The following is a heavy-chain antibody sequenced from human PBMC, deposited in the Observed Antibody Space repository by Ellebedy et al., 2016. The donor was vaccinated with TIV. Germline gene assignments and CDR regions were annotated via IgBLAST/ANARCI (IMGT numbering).Heavy chain of an antibody. V-gene: IGHV3-7*01. J-gene: IGHJ4*02. CDR3: ARDSRGVLDY. CDR1: GFTFNTYY. D-gene: IGHD3-10*01. CDR2: IKHDGSTR. Sequence: GGSLRLSCAASGFTFNTYYMAWVRQAPGKGLEWVANIKHDGSTRNYEDSAKGRFTISRDNAKNSLYLQMNSLRAEDTAVYYCARDSRGVLDYWGQGILVTVSS.